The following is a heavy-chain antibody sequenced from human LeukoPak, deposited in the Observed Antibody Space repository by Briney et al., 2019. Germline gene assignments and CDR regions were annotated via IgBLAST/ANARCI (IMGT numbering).Heavy chain of an antibody. Sequence: ASVKVSCKASGYTFTGYYMHWVRQAPGQGLEWMGRINPNSGGTNYAQKFQGRVTMTRDTSISTAYLQWSSLKASDTAMYYCARLRGGDFYFQHWGQGTLVTVSS. CDR2: INPNSGGT. J-gene: IGHJ1*01. CDR3: ARLRGGDFYFQH. V-gene: IGHV1-2*06. CDR1: GYTFTGYY. D-gene: IGHD2-21*02.